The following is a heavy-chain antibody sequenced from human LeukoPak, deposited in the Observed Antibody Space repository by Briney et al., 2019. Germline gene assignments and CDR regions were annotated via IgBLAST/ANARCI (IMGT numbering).Heavy chain of an antibody. V-gene: IGHV3-21*01. CDR1: GFTFSSYS. D-gene: IGHD1-26*01. J-gene: IGHJ4*02. Sequence: GGSLRLSCAASGFTFSSYSMNWVRQAPGKGLEWVSSISSSSSYIYYADSVKGRFTISRDNAKNSLYLQMNSLRAEDTAVYYCARGLLVGATGRGFDYWGQGTLVTVSS. CDR2: ISSSSSYI. CDR3: ARGLLVGATGRGFDY.